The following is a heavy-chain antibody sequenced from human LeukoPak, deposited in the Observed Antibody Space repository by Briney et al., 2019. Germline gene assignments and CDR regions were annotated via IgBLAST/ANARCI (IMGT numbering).Heavy chain of an antibody. J-gene: IGHJ4*02. CDR1: GDSVSSGKYY. V-gene: IGHV4-61*02. CDR3: AGGYSSGWTAGLDF. D-gene: IGHD2-15*01. Sequence: PSETLSLTCTVSGDSVSSGKYYWSWVRQPAGKGLEWIGLIYVTESTNYNPSLESRVTISVDTSKNQFSLKLSSVTAADTAPYYCAGGYSSGWTAGLDFWGQGTLVTVSS. CDR2: IYVTEST.